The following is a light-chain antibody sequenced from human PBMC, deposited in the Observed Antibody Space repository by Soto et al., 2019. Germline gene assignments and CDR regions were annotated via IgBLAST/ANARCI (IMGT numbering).Light chain of an antibody. CDR2: DVT. CDR1: SSDVGSYNY. V-gene: IGLV2-11*01. CDR3: CSSAGSYSYV. J-gene: IGLJ1*01. Sequence: QSALTQPRSVSGSPGQSVTLSCTGTSSDVGSYNYVSWYQHHPGKAPKLMIYDVTKPPSGVPDRFSGSKSGNTASLTISGLQAEDEADYYCCSSAGSYSYVFGTGTQLTVL.